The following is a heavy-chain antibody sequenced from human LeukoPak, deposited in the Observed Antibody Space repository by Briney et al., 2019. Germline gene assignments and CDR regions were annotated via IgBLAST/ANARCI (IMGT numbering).Heavy chain of an antibody. D-gene: IGHD3-22*01. V-gene: IGHV3-11*04. CDR3: AREYYYDSSGYYLGGGDY. Sequence: GGSLRLSCAASGFTFSDYYMSWIRQAPGKGLEWVSYISSSGSTIYYADSVKGRFTISRDNAKNSLYLQMNSLRAEDTAVYYCAREYYYDSSGYYLGGGDYWGQGTLVTVSS. CDR2: ISSSGSTI. CDR1: GFTFSDYY. J-gene: IGHJ4*02.